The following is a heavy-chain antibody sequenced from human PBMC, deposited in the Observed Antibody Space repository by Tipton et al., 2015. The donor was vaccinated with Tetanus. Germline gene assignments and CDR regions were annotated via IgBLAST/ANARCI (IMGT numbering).Heavy chain of an antibody. CDR2: IIPIFGTA. J-gene: IGHJ6*02. V-gene: IGHV1-69*06. CDR3: ARDSCSSTSCASNAYYYYGMDV. Sequence: QLVQSGAEVKKPGSSVKVSCKASGGTFSSYAISWVRQAPGQGLEWMGGIIPIFGTANYAQKFQGRVTITGDKSTSTAYMELSSLGSEDTAVYSCARDSCSSTSCASNAYYYYGMDVWGQGTTVTVSS. D-gene: IGHD2-2*01. CDR1: GGTFSSYA.